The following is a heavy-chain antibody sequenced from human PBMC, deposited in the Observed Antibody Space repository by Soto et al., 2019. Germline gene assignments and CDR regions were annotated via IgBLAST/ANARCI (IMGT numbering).Heavy chain of an antibody. D-gene: IGHD6-25*01. Sequence: QVQLVQSGAEVKKPGSSVKVSCKASGGTFSSYAISWVRQAPGQGLEWMGAIMPMFGSANYAKKFQGTVTITADESTSTAYMELSSLRSDDTAVYYCARGSIAAASYFDYWGQGTLITVSS. CDR1: GGTFSSYA. CDR3: ARGSIAAASYFDY. V-gene: IGHV1-69*01. CDR2: IMPMFGSA. J-gene: IGHJ4*02.